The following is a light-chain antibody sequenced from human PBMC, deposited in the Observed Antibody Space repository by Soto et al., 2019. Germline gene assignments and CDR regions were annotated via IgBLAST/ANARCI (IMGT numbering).Light chain of an antibody. CDR2: STN. J-gene: IGLJ2*01. CDR1: SGSVSTSYY. CDR3: VLYMGSGMV. V-gene: IGLV8-61*01. Sequence: QTVVTQEPSFSVSPGGTVTLTCGLSSGSVSTSYYPSWYQQTPGQAPRTLIYSTNTRSSGVPDRFSGSILGNKAAHTIAGAQADDESAYSGVLYMGSGMVFGGVTKLTVL.